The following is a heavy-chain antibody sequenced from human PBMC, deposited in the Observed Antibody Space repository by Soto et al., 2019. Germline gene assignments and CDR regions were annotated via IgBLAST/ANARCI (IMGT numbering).Heavy chain of an antibody. Sequence: PSETLSLTCTVSGGSISSSSYYWGWIRQPPGKGLEWIGSTYYSGSTYYNPSLKSRVTISVDTSKNQFSLKLSSVTAADTAVYYCARHPLSADLYYYYGMDVWGQGTTVTVSS. CDR3: ARHPLSADLYYYYGMDV. V-gene: IGHV4-39*01. CDR1: GGSISSSSYY. J-gene: IGHJ6*02. CDR2: TYYSGST. D-gene: IGHD3-3*01.